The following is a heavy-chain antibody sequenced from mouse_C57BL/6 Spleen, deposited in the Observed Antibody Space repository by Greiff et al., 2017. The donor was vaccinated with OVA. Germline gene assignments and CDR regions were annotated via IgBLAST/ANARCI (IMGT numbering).Heavy chain of an antibody. V-gene: IGHV1-64*01. CDR2: IHPNSGST. Sequence: VQLQQPGAELVKPGASVKLSCKASGYTFTSYWMHWVKQRPGQGLEWIGMIHPNSGSTNYNEKFKSKATLTVDKSSSTAYMQLSSLTSEDSAVYYGARDYYGSSSHWYFDVWGTGTTVTVSS. D-gene: IGHD1-1*01. CDR1: GYTFTSYW. J-gene: IGHJ1*03. CDR3: ARDYYGSSSHWYFDV.